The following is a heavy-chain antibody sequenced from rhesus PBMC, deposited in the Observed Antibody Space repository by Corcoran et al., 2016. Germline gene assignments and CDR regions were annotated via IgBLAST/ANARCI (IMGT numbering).Heavy chain of an antibody. CDR3: ARNIYGTFDY. CDR1: GASISSTY. CDR2: IYGRGGSA. V-gene: IGHV4S2*01. Sequence: QVQLQESGPGLVKPSETLPLPCAVSGASISSTYWSWIRQAPGQGLEWIGRIYGRGGSATYNPSRNSRVTISFDTSTKQFSLKLSSVTAADTAVYFCARNIYGTFDYWGQGVLVTVSS. J-gene: IGHJ4*01. D-gene: IGHD4-29*01.